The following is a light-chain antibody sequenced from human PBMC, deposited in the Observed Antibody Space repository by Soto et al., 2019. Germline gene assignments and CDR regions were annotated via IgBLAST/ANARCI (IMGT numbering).Light chain of an antibody. Sequence: QSALTQPPSASGSPGQSVTISCTGTSSDVGANNDYVSWYQQHPGKVPKLMIYEVSKRPPGVPDRFSGSKSGNTASLTVSGLQADDEAHYYCSSYAGSDNFVFGTGTKVTVL. CDR3: SSYAGSDNFV. J-gene: IGLJ1*01. CDR2: EVS. V-gene: IGLV2-8*01. CDR1: SSDVGANNDY.